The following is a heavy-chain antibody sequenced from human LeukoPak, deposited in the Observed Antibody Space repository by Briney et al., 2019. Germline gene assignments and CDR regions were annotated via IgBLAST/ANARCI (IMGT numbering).Heavy chain of an antibody. CDR1: GFTFSSYS. CDR3: ARRAGAYSHPYDY. V-gene: IGHV3-21*04. J-gene: IGHJ4*02. Sequence: PGGSLRLSCAASGFTFSSYSMNWVRQAPGKGLEWVSSISSSSSYIYYTDSVKGRFTISRDNAKNSLYLQMNSLRAEDTAVYYCARRAGAYSHPYDYWGQGTLVTVSS. CDR2: ISSSSSYI. D-gene: IGHD4/OR15-4a*01.